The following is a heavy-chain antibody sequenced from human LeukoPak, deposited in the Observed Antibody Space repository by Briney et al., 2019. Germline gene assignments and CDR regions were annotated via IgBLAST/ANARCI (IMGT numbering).Heavy chain of an antibody. J-gene: IGHJ4*02. CDR3: AKDRGTESQTYGDSPGY. CDR1: GFTFSSYG. V-gene: IGHV3-23*01. D-gene: IGHD4-17*01. CDR2: ISGSGGST. Sequence: PGGSLRLSCAASGFTFSSYGMSWVRQAPGKVLEWVSAISGSGGSTYYADSVKGRFTISRDNSKNTLYLQMNSLRAEDTAVYYCAKDRGTESQTYGDSPGYWGQGTLVTVSS.